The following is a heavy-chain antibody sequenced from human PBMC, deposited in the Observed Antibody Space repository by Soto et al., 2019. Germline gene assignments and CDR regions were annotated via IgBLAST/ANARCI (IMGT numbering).Heavy chain of an antibody. CDR1: GGSISSYY. D-gene: IGHD3-10*01. Sequence: QVQLQESGPGLVKPSETLSLTCTVSGGSISSYYWSWIRQPPGKGLEWIGHIYYSGSTNYNPSLESRVTISVDTSKNQFSLKLSSVTAADTAVYYCARAEHGSGSYRRWFDPWGQGTLVTVSS. J-gene: IGHJ5*02. CDR3: ARAEHGSGSYRRWFDP. V-gene: IGHV4-59*01. CDR2: IYYSGST.